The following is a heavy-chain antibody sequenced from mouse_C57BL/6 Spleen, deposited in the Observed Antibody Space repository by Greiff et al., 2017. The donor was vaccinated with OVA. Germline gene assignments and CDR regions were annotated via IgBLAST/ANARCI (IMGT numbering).Heavy chain of an antibody. CDR1: GYTFTSYG. CDR3: ARSDGNYEDAMDY. Sequence: QVHVKQSGAELARPGASVKLSCKASGYTFTSYGISWVKQRTGQGLEWIGEIYPRSGNTYYNEKFKGKATLTADKSSSTAYMELRSLTSEDSAVYFCARSDGNYEDAMDYWGQGTSVTVSS. J-gene: IGHJ4*01. CDR2: IYPRSGNT. D-gene: IGHD2-1*01. V-gene: IGHV1-81*01.